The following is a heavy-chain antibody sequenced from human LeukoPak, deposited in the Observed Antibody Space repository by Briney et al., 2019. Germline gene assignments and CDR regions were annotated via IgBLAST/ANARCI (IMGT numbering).Heavy chain of an antibody. D-gene: IGHD6-19*01. CDR2: IIPIFGTA. CDR3: ARDSRSGAGTFWFDP. J-gene: IGHJ5*02. CDR1: GGTFSSYA. V-gene: IGHV1-69*05. Sequence: GASVKVSCRASGGTFSSYAISWVRRAPGQGLEWMGGIIPIFGTANYAQKFQGRVTITTDESTSTAYMELSSLRSEDTAVYYCARDSRSGAGTFWFDPWGQGTLVTVSS.